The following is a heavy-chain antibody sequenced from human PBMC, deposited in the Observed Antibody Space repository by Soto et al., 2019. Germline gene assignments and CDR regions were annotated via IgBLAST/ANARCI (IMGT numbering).Heavy chain of an antibody. J-gene: IGHJ4*02. CDR2: IYYSGST. CDR1: GGSISSSSYY. V-gene: IGHV4-39*01. CDR3: AGKRGYRLHCSGGSCYFDY. Sequence: SETLSLTCTVSGGSISSSSYYWGWIRQPPGKGLEWIGSIYYSGSTYYNPSLKSRVTISVDTSKNQFSLKLSSVTAADTAVYYCAGKRGYRLHCSGGSCYFDYWGQGTLVTVSS. D-gene: IGHD2-15*01.